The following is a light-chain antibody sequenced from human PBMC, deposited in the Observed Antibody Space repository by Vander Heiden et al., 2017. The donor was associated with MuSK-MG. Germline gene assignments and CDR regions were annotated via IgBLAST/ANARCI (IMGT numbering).Light chain of an antibody. V-gene: IGLV2-14*01. CDR2: EVS. CDR3: SSYTSIATRV. J-gene: IGLJ3*02. Sequence: QSALTQPASVSGSPGQSITISCTGTSSDVGGYKYVSWYLQPPGKAPKLMIYEVSKRPSGVSNRFSGSKSGNTASLTISGLQAEDEADYYCSSYTSIATRVFGGGTKLAVL. CDR1: SSDVGGYKY.